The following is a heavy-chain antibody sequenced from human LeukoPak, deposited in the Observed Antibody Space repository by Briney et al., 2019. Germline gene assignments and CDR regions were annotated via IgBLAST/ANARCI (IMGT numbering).Heavy chain of an antibody. CDR1: GGTFSSYA. CDR2: IIPIFGTA. CDR3: ARGRDGYNQYDC. V-gene: IGHV1-69*05. J-gene: IGHJ4*02. Sequence: SVKVSXKASGGTFSSYAISWVRQAPGQGLEWMGGIIPIFGTANYAQKFQGRVTITTDESTSIAYMELSSLRSEDTAVDYCARGRDGYNQYDCWGQGTLVTVSS. D-gene: IGHD5-24*01.